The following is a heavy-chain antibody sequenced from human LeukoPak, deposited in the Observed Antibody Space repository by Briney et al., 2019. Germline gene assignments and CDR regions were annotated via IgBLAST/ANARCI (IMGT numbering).Heavy chain of an antibody. V-gene: IGHV1-18*01. D-gene: IGHD5-18*01. Sequence: GASVKVSCKASGYTFTSYGISWVRQAPGQGLEWMGWISAYNGNTNYAQKLQGRVTMTTDTSTSTAYMELRSLRSDDTAAYYCARALDEGTAMARYYYMDVWGKGTTVTVSS. CDR3: ARALDEGTAMARYYYMDV. CDR2: ISAYNGNT. J-gene: IGHJ6*03. CDR1: GYTFTSYG.